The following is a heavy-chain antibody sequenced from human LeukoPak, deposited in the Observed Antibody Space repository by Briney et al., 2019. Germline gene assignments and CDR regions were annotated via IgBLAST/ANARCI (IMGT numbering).Heavy chain of an antibody. J-gene: IGHJ4*02. CDR3: ARYINSGPEDF. D-gene: IGHD1-26*01. CDR1: GFTFSNYW. Sequence: PGGSLRLSCAATGFTFSNYWMSWFRQAPGEGLEWVPNIKYDGRETQYVDSVKGRFTISRDNAKNSVFLQMTSLRAEDTAVSYCARYINSGPEDFWGQGNLVTVSS. CDR2: IKYDGRET. V-gene: IGHV3-7*01.